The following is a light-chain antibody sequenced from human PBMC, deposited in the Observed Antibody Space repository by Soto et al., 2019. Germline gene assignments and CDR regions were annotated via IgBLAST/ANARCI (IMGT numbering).Light chain of an antibody. Sequence: EILMTQSPVTLSVSPGDRVTLSCRASRNINRKVAWYQQKPGQAPRLLISGASTRATGISTRFSGSGSGTEFTLTISNLQSEDFAVYYCQQYYDYPPLIFGGGTKVEIK. CDR3: QQYYDYPPLI. CDR1: RNINRK. V-gene: IGKV3-15*01. J-gene: IGKJ4*01. CDR2: GAS.